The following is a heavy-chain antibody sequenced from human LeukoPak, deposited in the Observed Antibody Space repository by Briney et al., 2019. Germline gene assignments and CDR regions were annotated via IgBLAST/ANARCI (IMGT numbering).Heavy chain of an antibody. D-gene: IGHD5-18*01. V-gene: IGHV3-21*01. Sequence: PGRSLRLSCAASGFTFSSYSMNWVRQAPGKGLEWVSSISSSSSYIYYADSVKGRFTISRDNAKNSLYLQMNSLRAEDTAVYYCARGDTAMVTGFDYWGQGTLVTVSS. CDR1: GFTFSSYS. CDR2: ISSSSSYI. J-gene: IGHJ4*02. CDR3: ARGDTAMVTGFDY.